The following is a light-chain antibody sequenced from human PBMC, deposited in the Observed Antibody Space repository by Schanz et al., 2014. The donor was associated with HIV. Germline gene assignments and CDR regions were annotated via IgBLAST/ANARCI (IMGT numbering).Light chain of an antibody. CDR2: DVS. CDR1: SSDVGGYNY. J-gene: IGLJ3*02. CDR3: CSYAGSSTWV. Sequence: QSALTQPRSVSGSPGQSVTISCTGTSSDVGGYNYVSWYQEHSGKAPKLMIYDVSKRPSGVSNRFSGSKSGNTASLTISGLQAEDEADYYCCSYAGSSTWVFGGGTKVTVL. V-gene: IGLV2-11*01.